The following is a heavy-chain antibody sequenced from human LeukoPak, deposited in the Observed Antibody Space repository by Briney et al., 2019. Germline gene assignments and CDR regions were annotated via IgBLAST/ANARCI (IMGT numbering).Heavy chain of an antibody. Sequence: GGSLRLSCAASGFSFSDYYMSWIRQAPGKGLEWVSYIGSTIYYADSVKGRFAISRDNAKNSLYLQMNSLRAEDTAVYYCARDRGIVGTTGYYYMDVWGKGTTVTVSS. V-gene: IGHV3-11*04. CDR3: ARDRGIVGTTGYYYMDV. CDR2: IGSTI. D-gene: IGHD1-26*01. CDR1: GFSFSDYY. J-gene: IGHJ6*03.